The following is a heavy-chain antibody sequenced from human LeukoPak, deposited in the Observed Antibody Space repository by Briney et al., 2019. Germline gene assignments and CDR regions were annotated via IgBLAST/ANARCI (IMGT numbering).Heavy chain of an antibody. J-gene: IGHJ4*02. CDR2: IEKDGSEK. D-gene: IGHD5-24*01. V-gene: IGHV3-7*01. CDR3: ARDHARDGYNF. CDR1: GLTLSSYW. Sequence: QTGGSLRLSCAPSGLTLSSYWMNWVRQAPGKGLEWVANIEKDGSEKYYVDSVKGRFTISRDTAHNSLYLQMNSLRAEDTAVYYCARDHARDGYNFWGQGTLVTVSS.